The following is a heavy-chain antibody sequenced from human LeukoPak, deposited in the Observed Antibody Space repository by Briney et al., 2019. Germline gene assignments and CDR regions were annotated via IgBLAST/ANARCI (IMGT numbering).Heavy chain of an antibody. J-gene: IGHJ4*02. D-gene: IGHD5-24*01. CDR2: IYYSGST. CDR3: ASGRDGYSPFDY. Sequence: TSETLSLTCTVSGGSISSGDYYWSWIRQPPGKGLEWIGYIYYSGSTYYNPSLKSRVTISVDTSKNQFSLKLSSVTAADTAVYYCASGRDGYSPFDYWGQGTLVTVSS. V-gene: IGHV4-30-4*02. CDR1: GGSISSGDYY.